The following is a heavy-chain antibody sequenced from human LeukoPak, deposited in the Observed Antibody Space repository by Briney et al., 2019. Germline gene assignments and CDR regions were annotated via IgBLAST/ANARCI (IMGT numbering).Heavy chain of an antibody. Sequence: ASVKRSCKASRYTFTSYIICWVRQAPGDGVECMGGRSAFNGNTNYAQKLQGRVTMTTDTSTSTAYMELRSLRSDDTAVYYCARVGYYGSGSYYNENWFDPWGQGTLVTVSS. V-gene: IGHV1-18*01. J-gene: IGHJ5*02. CDR3: ARVGYYGSGSYYNENWFDP. CDR2: RSAFNGNT. D-gene: IGHD3-10*01. CDR1: RYTFTSYI.